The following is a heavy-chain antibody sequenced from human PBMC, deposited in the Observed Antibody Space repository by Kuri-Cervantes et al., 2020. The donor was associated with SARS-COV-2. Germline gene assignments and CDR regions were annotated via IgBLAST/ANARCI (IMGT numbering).Heavy chain of an antibody. J-gene: IGHJ6*02. D-gene: IGHD2-21*01. V-gene: IGHV4-59*12. CDR2: ISYSGKT. CDR1: GDSISIYY. CDR3: ARDWYSPFL. Sequence: SETLSLTCSVSGDSISIYYWSWIRQPPGKGLEWIGYISYSGKTNYNPSLKSRVTISADTSKNQFSLRLTSVTAADTGSYFCARDWYSPFLWGQGTTVTVSS.